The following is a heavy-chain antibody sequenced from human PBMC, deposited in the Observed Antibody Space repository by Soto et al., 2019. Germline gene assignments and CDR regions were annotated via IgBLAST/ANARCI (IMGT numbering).Heavy chain of an antibody. CDR1: GFTFIDYT. Sequence: GSLRLSCAASGFTFIDYTISFGRQSPVKWLEWVALISSDGSNKYYADSVKGRFTISRDTSRNTLYLQMNSLRAEDTAVYYCARDRKTYYDFWSGYLTGYWGQGTLVTVSS. CDR2: ISSDGSNK. J-gene: IGHJ4*02. CDR3: ARDRKTYYDFWSGYLTGY. D-gene: IGHD3-3*01. V-gene: IGHV3-30-3*01.